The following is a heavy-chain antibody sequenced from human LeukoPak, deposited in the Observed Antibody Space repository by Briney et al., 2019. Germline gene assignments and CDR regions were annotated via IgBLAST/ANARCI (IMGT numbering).Heavy chain of an antibody. Sequence: GGSLRLSCAASGLTFSSYSMNWVRQAPGKGLEWVSSISSSSSYIYYADSVKGRFTISRDNAKNSLYLQMNSLRAEDTAVYYCARGSVVVPAAMRAYYYYGMDVWGQGTTVTVSS. D-gene: IGHD2-2*01. J-gene: IGHJ6*02. CDR2: ISSSSSYI. CDR1: GLTFSSYS. V-gene: IGHV3-21*04. CDR3: ARGSVVVPAAMRAYYYYGMDV.